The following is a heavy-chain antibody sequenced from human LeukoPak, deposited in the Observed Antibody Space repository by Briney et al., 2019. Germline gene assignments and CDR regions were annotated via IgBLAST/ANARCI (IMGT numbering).Heavy chain of an antibody. D-gene: IGHD3-16*01. CDR2: IYTSGST. J-gene: IGHJ2*01. V-gene: IGHV4-4*07. Sequence: PSETLSLTCTVSGGSINNYYWGWIRQPAGKGLEWIGRIYTSGSTNYNPSLKSRVTISVDTSKNQFSLKLSSVTAADTAVYYCARWGEVYWYFDLWGRGTLVTVSS. CDR3: ARWGEVYWYFDL. CDR1: GGSINNYY.